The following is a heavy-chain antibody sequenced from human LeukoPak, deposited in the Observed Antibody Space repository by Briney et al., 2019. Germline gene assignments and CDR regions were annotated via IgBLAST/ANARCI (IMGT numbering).Heavy chain of an antibody. Sequence: ASVKVSCKASGYTLTSYDINWVRPATGQGLEWMGWMNPNSGNTGYAQKFQGRVTITRNTSLSTAYMELSSLRSEDTAVYYCARAPYYYGSGSYYNVFDYWGQGTLVTVSS. CDR1: GYTLTSYD. CDR2: MNPNSGNT. V-gene: IGHV1-8*03. CDR3: ARAPYYYGSGSYYNVFDY. J-gene: IGHJ4*02. D-gene: IGHD3-10*01.